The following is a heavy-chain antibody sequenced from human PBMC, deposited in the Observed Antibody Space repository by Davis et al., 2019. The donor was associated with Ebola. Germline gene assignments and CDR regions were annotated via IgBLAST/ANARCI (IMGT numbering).Heavy chain of an antibody. D-gene: IGHD1-20*01. Sequence: GESLKISCAASGFTFSSYWMSWVRQAPGKGLEWVANIKQDGSEKYYVDSVKGRFTISRDNAKNSLYLQMNSLRAEDTAVYYCAKSWVGASHNWDYWGQGTLVTVSS. J-gene: IGHJ4*02. CDR2: IKQDGSEK. CDR1: GFTFSSYW. CDR3: AKSWVGASHNWDY. V-gene: IGHV3-7*03.